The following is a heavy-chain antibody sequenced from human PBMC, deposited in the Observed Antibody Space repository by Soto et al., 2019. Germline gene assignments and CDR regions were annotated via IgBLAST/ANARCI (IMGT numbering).Heavy chain of an antibody. V-gene: IGHV4-34*01. J-gene: IGHJ4*02. D-gene: IGHD6-13*01. CDR1: GGSFSGYY. CDR2: INHSGST. Sequence: QVQLQQWGAGLLKPSETLSLTCAVYGGSFSGYYWSWIRQPPGKGLEWIGEINHSGSTNYNPSLKRRVTISVDTSGNHFSLKLSSVTAADTAVYYCARMGYGYSCSRTDYWGQGTLVTVSS. CDR3: ARMGYGYSCSRTDY.